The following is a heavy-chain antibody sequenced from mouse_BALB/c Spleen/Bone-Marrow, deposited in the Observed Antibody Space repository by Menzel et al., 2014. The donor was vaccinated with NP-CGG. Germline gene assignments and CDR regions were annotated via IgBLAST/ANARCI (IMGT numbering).Heavy chain of an antibody. CDR3: ARGYSNNYAMDY. J-gene: IGHJ4*01. CDR1: GYTFTDYA. V-gene: IGHV1S137*01. D-gene: IGHD2-5*01. CDR2: INTYFGDI. Sequence: VKAVESGAELVRPGVSVKISCKGSGYTFTDYAMHWVKQSHAESLEWIGVINTYFGDISYNQKFKCKATIAVDKTSRAVYMELARLTAEDSAIYYCARGYSNNYAMDYWGQGTSVTVSS.